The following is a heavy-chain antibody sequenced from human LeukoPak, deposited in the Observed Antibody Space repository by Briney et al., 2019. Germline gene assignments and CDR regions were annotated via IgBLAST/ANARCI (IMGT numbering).Heavy chain of an antibody. CDR1: GFTVSSNY. D-gene: IGHD6-13*01. Sequence: PGGSLRLSCSASGFTVSSNYMSWVRQAPGKGLEWVSVIYSGGSTYYADSVKGRFTISRDNSKNTLYLQMNSLRAEDTAVYYCAKDWQQLVWFDPWGQGTLVTVSS. V-gene: IGHV3-53*01. CDR2: IYSGGST. CDR3: AKDWQQLVWFDP. J-gene: IGHJ5*02.